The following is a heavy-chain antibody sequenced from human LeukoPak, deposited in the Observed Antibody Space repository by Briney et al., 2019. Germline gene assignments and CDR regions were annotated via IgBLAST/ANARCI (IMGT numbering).Heavy chain of an antibody. CDR1: GFTFSSYA. D-gene: IGHD1-7*01. CDR3: AKGLYNWNYLGAFDI. J-gene: IGHJ3*02. V-gene: IGHV3-23*01. CDR2: VSGSGGST. Sequence: GGSLRLSCAASGFTFSSYAMSWVRQAPGGGPEWVSAVSGSGGSTYYADSVKGRFTISRDNSKNTLYLQMNSLRAEDTAVYYCAKGLYNWNYLGAFDIWGQGTMVTVSS.